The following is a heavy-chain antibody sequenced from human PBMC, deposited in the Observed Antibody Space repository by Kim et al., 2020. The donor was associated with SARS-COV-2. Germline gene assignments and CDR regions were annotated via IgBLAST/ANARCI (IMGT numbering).Heavy chain of an antibody. J-gene: IGHJ4*02. CDR3: TTDEYYYYSSGYPEDY. Sequence: PVKGTFTISRDDSKNTLYLQMNSLKTEDTAVYYCTTDEYYYYSSGYPEDYWGQGTLVTVSS. D-gene: IGHD3-22*01. V-gene: IGHV3-15*01.